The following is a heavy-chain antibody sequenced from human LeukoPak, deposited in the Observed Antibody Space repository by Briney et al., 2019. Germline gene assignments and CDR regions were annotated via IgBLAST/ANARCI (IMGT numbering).Heavy chain of an antibody. CDR1: GFTFSSYA. V-gene: IGHV3-30*03. Sequence: GGSLRLSCAASGFTFSSYAMSWVRQAPGKGLEWVAVISYDGSNKYYADSVKGRFTISRDNSKNTLYLQMNSLRAEDTAVYYCARGRPSDYWGQGTLVTVSS. CDR3: ARGRPSDY. J-gene: IGHJ4*02. CDR2: ISYDGSNK.